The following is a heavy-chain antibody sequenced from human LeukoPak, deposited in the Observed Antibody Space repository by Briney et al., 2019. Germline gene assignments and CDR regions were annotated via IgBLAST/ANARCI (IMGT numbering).Heavy chain of an antibody. V-gene: IGHV3-15*01. J-gene: IGHJ4*02. CDR1: GFTFSNLW. Sequence: KAGGSLRLSCAASGFTFSNLWMTWVRQAPGKGLEWVGRIKSRTDGGATDYAAPVKGRFTISRDDSKNTLYLQMNSLKTEDTAVYYCSTYTRGSVSYWGQGTLVTVSS. D-gene: IGHD2-2*02. CDR3: STYTRGSVSY. CDR2: IKSRTDGGAT.